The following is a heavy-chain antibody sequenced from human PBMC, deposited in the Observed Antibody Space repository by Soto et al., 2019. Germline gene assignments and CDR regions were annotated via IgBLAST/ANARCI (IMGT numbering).Heavy chain of an antibody. CDR3: AREYCTSARCYVPDD. J-gene: IGHJ4*02. V-gene: IGHV1-18*01. D-gene: IGHD2-2*01. CDR2: TSAYNGNT. CDR1: GYTFTTYG. Sequence: QVQLVQSGAEVKKPGASVKVSCQASGYTFTTYGISWVRQAPGQGLEWMGWTSAYNGNTNYAQQVQGRVTLTTERSTTTAYMELRSLRSDDTVVYYCAREYCTSARCYVPDDWGQGTLVTVSS.